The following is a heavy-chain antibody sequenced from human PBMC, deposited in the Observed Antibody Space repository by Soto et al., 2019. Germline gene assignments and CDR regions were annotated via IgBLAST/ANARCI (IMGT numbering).Heavy chain of an antibody. D-gene: IGHD7-27*01. Sequence: QVQLQESGPGLVKPSETLSLTCSVSGGSISNHYWSWIRQPPGKGLEWIGYIYYNGNTNYNPSLKSRVTMSVATSSNQISLKLTTVTAADTAVYYCTRANWYSEYWGQGTLVTVSS. V-gene: IGHV4-59*11. CDR1: GGSISNHY. CDR2: IYYNGNT. CDR3: TRANWYSEY. J-gene: IGHJ4*02.